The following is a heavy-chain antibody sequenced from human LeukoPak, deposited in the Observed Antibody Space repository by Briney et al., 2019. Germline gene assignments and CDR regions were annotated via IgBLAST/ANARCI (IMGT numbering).Heavy chain of an antibody. V-gene: IGHV4-59*12. CDR3: ARDRIVVVPAAIVSYYYYGMDV. J-gene: IGHJ6*02. D-gene: IGHD2-2*01. Sequence: SETLSLTCTVSGGSISSYYWSWIRQPPGKGLEWIGYIYYSGSTYYNPSLKSRVTISVDTSKNQFSLKLSSVTAADTAVYYCARDRIVVVPAAIVSYYYYGMDVWGQGTTVTVSS. CDR1: GGSISSYY. CDR2: IYYSGST.